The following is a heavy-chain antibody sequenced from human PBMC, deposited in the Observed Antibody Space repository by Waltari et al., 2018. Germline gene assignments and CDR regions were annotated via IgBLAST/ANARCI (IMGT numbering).Heavy chain of an antibody. D-gene: IGHD6-13*01. CDR1: GGSISSSY. Sequence: QVQLQESGPGLVKPSETLSLTCTVSGGSISSSYWSWIRPPPGKGLEWIGYIYYSGSTNYNPSLKSRVTISVDTSKNQLSLKLSSVTAADTAVYYCARLPRGRIAAAGTQYYYYYYMDVWGKGTTVTVSS. CDR2: IYYSGST. V-gene: IGHV4-59*01. CDR3: ARLPRGRIAAAGTQYYYYYYMDV. J-gene: IGHJ6*03.